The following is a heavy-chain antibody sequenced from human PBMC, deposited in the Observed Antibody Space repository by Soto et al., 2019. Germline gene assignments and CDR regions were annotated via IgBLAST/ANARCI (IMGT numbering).Heavy chain of an antibody. D-gene: IGHD6-19*01. CDR1: GFTFSSYW. J-gene: IGHJ6*02. CDR3: ARGIAVAGTLYYYYYYGMDV. V-gene: IGHV3-74*01. CDR2: INGDGLTT. Sequence: PGGSLRLSCAASGFTFSSYWIHWVRQAPGEGLVWVSRINGDGLTTNYADSVKGRFTISRDNAKNTLYLQMNSLRAEDTAVYYCARGIAVAGTLYYYYYYGMDVWGQGTTVTV.